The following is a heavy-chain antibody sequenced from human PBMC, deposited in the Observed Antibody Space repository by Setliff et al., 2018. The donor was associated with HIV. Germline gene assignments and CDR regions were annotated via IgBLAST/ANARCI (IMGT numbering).Heavy chain of an antibody. CDR2: ISPDGSVM. D-gene: IGHD1-26*01. CDR3: VRGIVGASVFNY. Sequence: PGESLRLSCAASGFTFGSQWMHWVRQAPGKGLVWVSRISPDGSVMNYAGSVKGRFTISRDNAKNTLYLQMNGLRAEDTAVYYCVRGIVGASVFNYWGQGTQVTVSS. CDR1: GFTFGSQW. V-gene: IGHV3-74*01. J-gene: IGHJ4*02.